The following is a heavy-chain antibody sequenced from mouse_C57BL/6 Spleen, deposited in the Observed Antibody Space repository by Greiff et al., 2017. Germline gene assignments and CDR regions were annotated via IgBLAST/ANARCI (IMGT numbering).Heavy chain of an antibody. Sequence: VQLQQSGPELVKPGASVKISCKASGYSFTGYYMNWVKQSPEKSLEWIGEINPSTGGTTYNQKFKAKATLTVDKSSSTAYMQLKSLTSEASAVYYCARLGGNYVLDYWGQGTTLTVSS. D-gene: IGHD2-1*01. V-gene: IGHV1-42*01. J-gene: IGHJ2*01. CDR1: GYSFTGYY. CDR3: ARLGGNYVLDY. CDR2: INPSTGGT.